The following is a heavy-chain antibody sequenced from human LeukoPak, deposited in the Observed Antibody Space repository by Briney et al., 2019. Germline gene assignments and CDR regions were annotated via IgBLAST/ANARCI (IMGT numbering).Heavy chain of an antibody. CDR1: GFTFDDYA. J-gene: IGHJ4*02. CDR3: AKGEDFPADCLDY. D-gene: IGHD2-21*02. CDR2: ISWNSGSI. V-gene: IGHV3-9*03. Sequence: GGSLRLSCAASGFTFDDYAMHWVRQAPGKGLEWVSGISWNSGSIGYADSVKGRFTISRDNAKNSLYLQMNSLRAEDMALYYCAKGEDFPADCLDYWGQGTLVTVSS.